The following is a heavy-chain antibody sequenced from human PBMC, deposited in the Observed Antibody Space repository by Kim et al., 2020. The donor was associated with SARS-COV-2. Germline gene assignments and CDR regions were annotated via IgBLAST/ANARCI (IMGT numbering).Heavy chain of an antibody. J-gene: IGHJ4*02. CDR3: ASQEGSYGKAPDY. Sequence: GGSLRLSCAASGFTFSSYAMSWVRQAPGKGLEWVSAISGSGGSTYYADSVKGRFTISRDNSKNTLYLQMNSLRAEDTAVYYCASQEGSYGKAPDYWGQGTLVTVSS. CDR2: ISGSGGST. V-gene: IGHV3-23*01. CDR1: GFTFSSYA. D-gene: IGHD5-18*01.